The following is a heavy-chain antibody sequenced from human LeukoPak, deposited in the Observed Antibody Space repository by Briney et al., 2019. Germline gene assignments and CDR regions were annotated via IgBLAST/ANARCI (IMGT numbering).Heavy chain of an antibody. V-gene: IGHV3-48*01. Sequence: PGGSLRLSCAASGFTFSIFSMNWVRQAPGKGLEWVSYISSSSSSIYYADSVKGRFTVSRDNAKNSLYLQMNSLRAEDTAVFYCARAGGTMVDAFDIWGQGTMVTVSS. CDR1: GFTFSIFS. J-gene: IGHJ3*02. CDR2: ISSSSSSI. CDR3: ARAGGTMVDAFDI. D-gene: IGHD3-10*01.